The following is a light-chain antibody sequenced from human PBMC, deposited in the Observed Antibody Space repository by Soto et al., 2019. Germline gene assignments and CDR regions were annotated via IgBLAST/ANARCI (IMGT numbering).Light chain of an antibody. V-gene: IGKV1-5*01. CDR3: QQYKSYST. Sequence: DIQMTQSPSTLSASVGDRVTITCRASQSISNWLAWYQQKPGKAPKLLIYDASSLESGVPSRFSGSGSGTEFTLTISSLQPDDFATYYCQQYKSYSTFGLGTKLDIK. J-gene: IGKJ1*01. CDR1: QSISNW. CDR2: DAS.